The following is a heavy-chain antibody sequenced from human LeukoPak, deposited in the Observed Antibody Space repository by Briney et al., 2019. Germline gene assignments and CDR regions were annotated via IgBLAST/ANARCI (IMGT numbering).Heavy chain of an antibody. CDR2: IYYSGST. CDR1: GGSISSSSYY. J-gene: IGHJ4*02. Sequence: SETLSLTCTVSGGSISSSSYYWGWIRQPPGKGLEWIGSIYYSGSTYYNPSLKSRVTISVDTSKNQFPLKLSSVTAADTAVYYCARQGYSWNSDYWGQGTLVTVSS. CDR3: ARQGYSWNSDY. V-gene: IGHV4-39*01. D-gene: IGHD5-18*01.